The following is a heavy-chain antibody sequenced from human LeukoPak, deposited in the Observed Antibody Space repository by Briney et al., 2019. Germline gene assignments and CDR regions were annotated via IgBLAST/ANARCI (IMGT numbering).Heavy chain of an antibody. CDR2: INPNSGGT. CDR1: GYTFTGYY. D-gene: IGHD6-19*01. J-gene: IGHJ4*02. Sequence: ASVKVSCKASGYTFTGYYMHWVRQAPGQGLEWMGWINPNSGGTNYAQKFQGRVTMTRDTSISTAYMELSRLRSDDTAVYYCARDRSRRSSSGRYYFDYWGQGTLVTVSS. V-gene: IGHV1-2*02. CDR3: ARDRSRRSSSGRYYFDY.